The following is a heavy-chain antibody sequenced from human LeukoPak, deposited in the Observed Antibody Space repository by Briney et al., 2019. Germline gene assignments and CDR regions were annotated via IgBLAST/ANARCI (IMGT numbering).Heavy chain of an antibody. CDR2: ISYDGNNE. J-gene: IGHJ6*03. CDR1: GFTFSNYG. D-gene: IGHD1-1*01. Sequence: AGGSLRLSCAASGFTFSNYGMHWVRQAPGKGLEWVALISYDGNNEYYADSVKGRFTISRDISKNTLYLYLQMNSLRPEDTAVYYCARNGGYYMDVWGKGTTVTVSS. CDR3: ARNGGYYMDV. V-gene: IGHV3-30*03.